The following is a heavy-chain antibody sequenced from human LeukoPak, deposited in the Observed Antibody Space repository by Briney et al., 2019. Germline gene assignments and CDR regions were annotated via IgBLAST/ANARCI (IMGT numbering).Heavy chain of an antibody. CDR3: GRGRGSGGHFDVFDI. CDR1: GFTFSSYA. Sequence: GGSLRLSCAASGFTFSSYAMHWVRQAPGKGLEYVSAISSNGGSTYYANSVKGRFTISRDNSKNTLYHQMGSLRAEDMAVYYWGRGRGSGGHFDVFDIGAKGKMAPVSS. J-gene: IGHJ3*02. CDR2: ISSNGGST. V-gene: IGHV3-64*01. D-gene: IGHD6-25*01.